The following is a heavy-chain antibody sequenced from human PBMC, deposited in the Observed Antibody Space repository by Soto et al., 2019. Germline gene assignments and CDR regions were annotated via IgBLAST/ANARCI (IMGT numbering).Heavy chain of an antibody. Sequence: QVQLVESGGGLVKPGGSLRLSCAASGFTFSDYYMSWIRQAPGKGLEWVSYISSSGSTIYYADSVKGRFTISRDNAKNSLYLKMNSLSAEDTAVYYCAMGVNALLWFGEHFPYMDVWGKGTTVTVSS. CDR3: AMGVNALLWFGEHFPYMDV. CDR2: ISSSGSTI. J-gene: IGHJ6*03. CDR1: GFTFSDYY. D-gene: IGHD3-10*01. V-gene: IGHV3-11*01.